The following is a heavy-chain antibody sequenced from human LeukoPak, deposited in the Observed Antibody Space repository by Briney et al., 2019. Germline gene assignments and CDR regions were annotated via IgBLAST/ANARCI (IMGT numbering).Heavy chain of an antibody. CDR2: ISFDGGNK. V-gene: IGHV3-30-3*01. D-gene: IGHD1-26*01. J-gene: IGHJ4*02. CDR3: ARDGIVGSPLFKFDY. CDR1: GFTFNNYA. Sequence: PGGSLRLSCAASGFTFNNYAMHWVRQAPGKGLEWVAIISFDGGNKYYADSVKGRFTISRDNSKNTLYLQMNSLRAEDTAVYYCARDGIVGSPLFKFDYWGQGTLVTVSS.